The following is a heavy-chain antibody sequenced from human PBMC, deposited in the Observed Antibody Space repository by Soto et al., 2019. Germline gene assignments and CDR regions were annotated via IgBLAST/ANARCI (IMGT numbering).Heavy chain of an antibody. CDR2: ISYDGSNK. J-gene: IGHJ4*02. CDR1: GFTFSSYG. Sequence: QVQLVESGGGVVQPGRSLRLSCAASGFTFSSYGMHWVRQAPGKGLEWVAVISYDGSNKYYADSVKGRFTISRDNSKNTQCLQMNSLRGEDTDVYYCAKGDDILAGSHPIFDYWGQGTLVTVSS. V-gene: IGHV3-30*18. CDR3: AKGDDILAGSHPIFDY. D-gene: IGHD3-9*01.